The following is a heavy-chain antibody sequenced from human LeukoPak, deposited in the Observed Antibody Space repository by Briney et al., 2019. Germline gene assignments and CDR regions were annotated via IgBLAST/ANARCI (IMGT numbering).Heavy chain of an antibody. D-gene: IGHD3-16*02. CDR2: ISSSGDNT. V-gene: IGHV3-23*01. CDR1: GFTFSKYA. J-gene: IGHJ4*02. CDR3: VYYAYVWGSYPGDS. Sequence: GGSLRLSCAASGFTFSKYAMSWVRQAPGKGLEWVSGISSSGDNTKYADSVKGRFTISRDNSKNTLYLQMNSLRAEDTAVYYCVYYAYVWGSYPGDSWGQGTLVTVSS.